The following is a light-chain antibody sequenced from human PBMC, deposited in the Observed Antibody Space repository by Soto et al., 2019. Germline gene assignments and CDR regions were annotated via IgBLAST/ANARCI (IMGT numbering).Light chain of an antibody. CDR1: QSILHSSNNKIC. Sequence: DIVMTQSPDSLALSLGERATINCKSSQSILHSSNNKICLAWYQQKPGQPPKVLIYWASNREPGVPDRFSGSGSGTDFTLAIGSLQAEDVAVYYCQQYYSIPWTFGQGTKVDIK. J-gene: IGKJ1*01. V-gene: IGKV4-1*01. CDR3: QQYYSIPWT. CDR2: WAS.